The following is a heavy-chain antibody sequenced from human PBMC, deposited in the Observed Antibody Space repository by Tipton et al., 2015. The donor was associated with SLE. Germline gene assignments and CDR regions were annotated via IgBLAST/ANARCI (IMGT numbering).Heavy chain of an antibody. CDR3: ARGYCSGGSCIDY. D-gene: IGHD2-15*01. V-gene: IGHV3-7*01. Sequence: SLRLSCAASGFTFSSYWMSWVRQAPGKGLEWVANIKQDGSEKYYVDSVKGRFTISRDNAKNSLYLQMNSLRAEDTAVYYCARGYCSGGSCIDYWGQGTLVTVSS. CDR2: IKQDGSEK. J-gene: IGHJ4*02. CDR1: GFTFSSYW.